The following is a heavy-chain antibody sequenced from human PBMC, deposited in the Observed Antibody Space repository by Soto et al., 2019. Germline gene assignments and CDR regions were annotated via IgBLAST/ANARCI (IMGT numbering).Heavy chain of an antibody. CDR2: INSDGSST. Sequence: GGSLRLSCAASGFTFSSYWMHWVRKAPGKGLVGVSRINSDGSSTSYADSVKGRFTISRDNAKNTLYLQMNSLRAEDPAVYYCARDSAYCGGDCYSSSDAFDIWGQGTMVTVSS. CDR1: GFTFSSYW. J-gene: IGHJ3*02. V-gene: IGHV3-74*01. D-gene: IGHD2-21*02. CDR3: ARDSAYCGGDCYSSSDAFDI.